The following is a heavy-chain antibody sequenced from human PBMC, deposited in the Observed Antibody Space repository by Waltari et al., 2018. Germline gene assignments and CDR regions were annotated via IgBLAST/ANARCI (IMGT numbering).Heavy chain of an antibody. V-gene: IGHV3-33*01. CDR1: GFTFSSYG. CDR3: ARDGVEAYCGGDCYSGLGDY. D-gene: IGHD2-21*02. CDR2: IWYDGSNK. Sequence: QVQLVESGGGVVQPGRSLRLSCAASGFTFSSYGMHWVRPAPGQGLEWVAVIWYDGSNKYYADSVKGRFTISRDNSKNTLYLQMNSLRAEDTAVYYCARDGVEAYCGGDCYSGLGDYWGQGTLVTVSS. J-gene: IGHJ4*02.